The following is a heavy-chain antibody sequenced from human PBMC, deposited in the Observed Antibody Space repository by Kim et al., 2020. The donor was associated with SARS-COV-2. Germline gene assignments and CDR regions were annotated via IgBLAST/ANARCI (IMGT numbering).Heavy chain of an antibody. J-gene: IGHJ5*02. CDR1: GGTFSSYA. D-gene: IGHD6-13*01. V-gene: IGHV1-69*13. CDR3: ARELSVGIAAAGHLWFDP. CDR2: IIPIFGTA. Sequence: SVKVSCKASGGTFSSYAISWVRQAPGQGLEWMGGIIPIFGTANYAQKFQGRVTITADESTSTAYMELSSLRSEDTAVYYCARELSVGIAAAGHLWFDPWGQGTLVTVSS.